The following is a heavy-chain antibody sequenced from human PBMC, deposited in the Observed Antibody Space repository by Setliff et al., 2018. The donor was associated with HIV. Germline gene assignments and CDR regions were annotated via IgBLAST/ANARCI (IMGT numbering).Heavy chain of an antibody. CDR1: GFTFSSYS. J-gene: IGHJ4*02. CDR3: AKVDDGQCNTFNCRDFDY. Sequence: PGGSLRLSCAASGFTFSSYSMNWVRQAPGKGLEWVSYISSSSSTIYYADSVKGRFTISRDNAKNSLYLQMNSLTAEDSAIYYCAKVDDGQCNTFNCRDFDYWGRGTLVTVSS. D-gene: IGHD1-1*01. CDR2: ISSSSSTI. V-gene: IGHV3-48*01.